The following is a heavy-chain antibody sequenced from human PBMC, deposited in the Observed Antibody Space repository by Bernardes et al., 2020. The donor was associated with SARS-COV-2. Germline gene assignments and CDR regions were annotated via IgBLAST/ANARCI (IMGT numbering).Heavy chain of an antibody. D-gene: IGHD1-1*01. CDR2: FDPEDGET. Sequence: ASLKVSCKVSGYTLTALSMHWVRQAPGKGLEWMGGFDPEDGETIYAQKFQGRVTMTEDTSTDTAYMELSSLRSEDTAVYYCATAPPVLHPHWFDPWCQGTLVTVSS. V-gene: IGHV1-24*01. CDR1: GYTLTALS. J-gene: IGHJ5*02. CDR3: ATAPPVLHPHWFDP.